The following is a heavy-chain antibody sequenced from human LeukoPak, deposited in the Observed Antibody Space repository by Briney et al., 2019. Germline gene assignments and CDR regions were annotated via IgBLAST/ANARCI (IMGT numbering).Heavy chain of an antibody. CDR1: GFTFNSYA. D-gene: IGHD3-10*01. J-gene: IGHJ4*02. V-gene: IGHV3-30*04. CDR2: ISYEGSNK. CDR3: ARAFGAYGSGSYSPFDY. Sequence: GRSLRLSCAASGFTFNSYAIHWVRQAPGRGLEWVAVISYEGSNKYYADFVKGRLTISRDNSKKTLYLQMNSLRAEDTAVYYCARAFGAYGSGSYSPFDYWGQGTLATVSS.